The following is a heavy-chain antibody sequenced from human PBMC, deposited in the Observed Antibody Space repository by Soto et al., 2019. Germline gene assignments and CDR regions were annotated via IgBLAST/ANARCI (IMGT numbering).Heavy chain of an antibody. Sequence: QVQRVQSGAEVKKPGASVKVSCKASGYTFTSYDINCVRQATGQGLEWMGWMNPNSVNTGYAQKLRGRGTMTRNTSVGRVYMELGSLRAADAAVYWGARERAPRGMGVWGQGTRVNVSS. CDR3: ARERAPRGMGV. V-gene: IGHV1-8*01. CDR1: GYTFTSYD. J-gene: IGHJ6*01. CDR2: MNPNSVNT.